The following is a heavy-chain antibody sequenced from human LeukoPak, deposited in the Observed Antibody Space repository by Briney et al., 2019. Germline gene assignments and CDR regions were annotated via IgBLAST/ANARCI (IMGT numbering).Heavy chain of an antibody. CDR2: INRKDDEA. CDR3: ATLDSYYDNSGRPLVPD. D-gene: IGHD3-22*01. Sequence: ASLKVSCNISGYTLTDFSMNWVRQATGKGLEWMGGINRKDDEAIYAPHFQGRVTVTEDTSTDTAYMELSSLRSEDTAVYYCATLDSYYDNSGRPLVPDWGQGTLVTVSS. J-gene: IGHJ4*02. CDR1: GYTLTDFS. V-gene: IGHV1-24*01.